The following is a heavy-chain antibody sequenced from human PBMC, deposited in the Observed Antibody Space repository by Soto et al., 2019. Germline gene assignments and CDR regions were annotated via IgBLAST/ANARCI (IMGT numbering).Heavy chain of an antibody. CDR1: GGTFSSYA. Sequence: ASVKVSCKASGGTFSSYAISWVRQAPGQGLEWMGGIIPIFGTANYAQKFQGRVTITADESTSTAYMELSSLRSEDTAVYYCARTRTYDFWSGYYRYYFDYWGQGTLVTVSS. CDR2: IIPIFGTA. J-gene: IGHJ4*02. CDR3: ARTRTYDFWSGYYRYYFDY. V-gene: IGHV1-69*13. D-gene: IGHD3-3*01.